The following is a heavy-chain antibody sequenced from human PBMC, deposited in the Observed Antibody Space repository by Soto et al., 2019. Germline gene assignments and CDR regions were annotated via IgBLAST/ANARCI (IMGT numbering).Heavy chain of an antibody. D-gene: IGHD2-2*01. CDR3: ATEGVSVPAGTFEY. Sequence: QVQLVQSGAEVLNPGSSLKVSCKASGDTLGSFAFSWVRQAPGQGLEWLGGIIPILRSVSHAQRVQGRLTLTADESSRTVFMELTRLTSEDTADYYCATEGVSVPAGTFEYWGQGTLVTVSS. CDR2: IIPILRSV. CDR1: GDTLGSFA. J-gene: IGHJ4*02. V-gene: IGHV1-69*01.